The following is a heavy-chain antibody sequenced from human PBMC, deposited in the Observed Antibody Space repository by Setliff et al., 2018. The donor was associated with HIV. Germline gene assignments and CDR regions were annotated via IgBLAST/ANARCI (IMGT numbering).Heavy chain of an antibody. D-gene: IGHD2-15*01. Sequence: ASVKVSCKASGYTFSSYGVSWVRQAPGQGVEWMGWISAYNGNTNYAQKFQGRVTMTRNTSISTAYMELSSLRSDDTAIYYCAKPFGSDGSRQLDSWGQGTLVTVSS. V-gene: IGHV1-18*01. J-gene: IGHJ4*02. CDR3: AKPFGSDGSRQLDS. CDR1: GYTFSSYG. CDR2: ISAYNGNT.